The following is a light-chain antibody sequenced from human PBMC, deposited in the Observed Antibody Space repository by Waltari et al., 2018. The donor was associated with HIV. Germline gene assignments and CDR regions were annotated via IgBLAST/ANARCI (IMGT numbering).Light chain of an antibody. J-gene: IGKJ3*01. CDR3: LRTYITPLT. Sequence: DIQMTQSPPSLSASVGGRVTITCRPSQNIDTFVSWYQQKPGEAPRLLISGASAVQSGVPSRFSGSGSGTDFTLTISSLQPEDFATYFCLRTYITPLTFGPGTKVDVK. CDR2: GAS. CDR1: QNIDTF. V-gene: IGKV1-39*01.